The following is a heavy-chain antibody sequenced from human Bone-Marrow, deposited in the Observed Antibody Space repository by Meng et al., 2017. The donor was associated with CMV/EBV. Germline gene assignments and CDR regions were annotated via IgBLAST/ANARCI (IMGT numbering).Heavy chain of an antibody. V-gene: IGHV4-34*01. Sequence: SETLSLTCTVYGGSFSGYYWSWICQPPGKGLEWIGEINHSGSTNYNPSLKSRVTISLDTSKNQFSLKLSSVTAADTAVYYCAREVFSSRANDYWGQGTLVTVSS. J-gene: IGHJ4*02. D-gene: IGHD2-15*01. CDR1: GGSFSGYY. CDR2: INHSGST. CDR3: AREVFSSRANDY.